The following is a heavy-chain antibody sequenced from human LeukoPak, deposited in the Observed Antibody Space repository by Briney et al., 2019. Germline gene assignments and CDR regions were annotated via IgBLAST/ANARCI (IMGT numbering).Heavy chain of an antibody. V-gene: IGHV1-18*01. J-gene: IGHJ4*02. CDR2: ISAYNGNT. Sequence: AASVKVSCKASGYTFTSYGISWVRHAPGQGLEWMGWISAYNGNTNYAQKLQGRVTMTTDTSTSTAYMELRSLRSDDTAVYYCARDKSMAYFDYWGQGTLVTVSS. CDR3: ARDKSMAYFDY. CDR1: GYTFTSYG. D-gene: IGHD5-24*01.